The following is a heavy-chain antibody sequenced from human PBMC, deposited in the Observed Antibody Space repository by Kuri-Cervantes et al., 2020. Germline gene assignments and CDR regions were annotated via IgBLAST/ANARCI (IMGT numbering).Heavy chain of an antibody. CDR2: VKQDGSEK. CDR3: ARRGEMALD. J-gene: IGHJ4*02. V-gene: IGHV3-7*01. CDR1: GFTFSSYS. D-gene: IGHD5-24*01. Sequence: LSLTCAASGFTFSSYSMNWVRQAPGKGLEWVANVKQDGSEKYYVDSVKGRFTISRDNAKNSLYLQMNSLRAEDTAVYYCARRGEMALDWGQGTLVTVSS.